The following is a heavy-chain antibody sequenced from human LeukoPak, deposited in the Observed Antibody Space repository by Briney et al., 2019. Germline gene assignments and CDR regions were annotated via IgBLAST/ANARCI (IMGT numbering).Heavy chain of an antibody. CDR1: GGTFSSYA. D-gene: IGHD4-17*01. Sequence: SVKVSCKASGGTFSSYAISWVRQAPGQGLEWMGGIIPIFGTANYAQKFQGRVTITADESTSTAYMELSSLRSEDTAVYYCARCEDGDYALTDYWGQGTLVTDSS. CDR3: ARCEDGDYALTDY. V-gene: IGHV1-69*13. J-gene: IGHJ4*02. CDR2: IIPIFGTA.